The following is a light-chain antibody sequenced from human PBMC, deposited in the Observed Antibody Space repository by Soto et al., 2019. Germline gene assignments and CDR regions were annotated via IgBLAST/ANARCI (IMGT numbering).Light chain of an antibody. V-gene: IGLV1-44*01. CDR1: GSNIGTNT. J-gene: IGLJ3*02. CDR2: NND. Sequence: QSVLTQPPSASGTSGQRVTISCSGSGSNIGTNTVNWYQHLPGTAPKLLIYNNDQRPSGVPDRFSGSKSGTSASLAISGLRPEDEADYYCAAWDDNLNGLFGGGTQLTVL. CDR3: AAWDDNLNGL.